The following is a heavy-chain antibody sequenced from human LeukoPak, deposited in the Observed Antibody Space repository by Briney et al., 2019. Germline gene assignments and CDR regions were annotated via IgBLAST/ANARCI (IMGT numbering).Heavy chain of an antibody. J-gene: IGHJ4*02. CDR3: AKGGSYYELDY. V-gene: IGHV3-9*03. CDR1: GFTFEDYA. CDR2: IIWNSGSI. Sequence: GGSLRLSCVASGFTFEDYAMHWVRQAPGKGLEWVSGIIWNSGSIGYSDSVKGRFTISRDNAKNSLYVQMNSLRAEDMALYYCAKGGSYYELDYWGQGTLVTVSS. D-gene: IGHD1-26*01.